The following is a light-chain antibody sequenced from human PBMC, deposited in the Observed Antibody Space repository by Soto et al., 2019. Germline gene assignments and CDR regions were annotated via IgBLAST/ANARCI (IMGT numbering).Light chain of an antibody. CDR3: AAWDDSLSGWM. CDR2: RNN. V-gene: IGLV1-47*01. CDR1: SSNIGSTS. J-gene: IGLJ3*02. Sequence: QSVLTQPPSASGTPGQRVTISCSGSSSNIGSTSVYWFQQLPGTAPKLLIHRNNQWPSGVPDRFSGSKSGTSASLAISGLRSEDEADYYCAAWDDSLSGWMFGGGTKLTVL.